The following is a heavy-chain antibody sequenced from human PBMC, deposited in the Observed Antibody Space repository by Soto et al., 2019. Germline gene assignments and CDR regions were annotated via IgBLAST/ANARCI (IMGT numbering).Heavy chain of an antibody. Sequence: QVQLVQSGAEVAKPGASVKVSCKSSGYTFSNYGISWVRQAPGQGLERMGWISAYNGDTNYAHKFQGRVTMTTDTSTSTAYLELRSLRSDDTAVYYCARTGRLLEWLSTFDYWGQGNLVTVSS. J-gene: IGHJ4*02. CDR3: ARTGRLLEWLSTFDY. CDR1: GYTFSNYG. D-gene: IGHD3-3*01. CDR2: ISAYNGDT. V-gene: IGHV1-18*01.